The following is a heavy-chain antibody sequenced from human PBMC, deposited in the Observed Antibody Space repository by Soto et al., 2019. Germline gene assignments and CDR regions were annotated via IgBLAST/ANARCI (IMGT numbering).Heavy chain of an antibody. CDR1: GFGFSSCA. J-gene: IGHJ4*02. V-gene: IGHV3-30*18. CDR2: ISYDGTNK. Sequence: LRLSCAASGFGFSSCAMHWVRQAPGKGLEWVAVISYDGTNKYCADSVKGRFIISRDNSKSTLYPQMNSLRTEDTAVYYCAKAVTTVTPLGYDSWGQGILVTVS. D-gene: IGHD4-17*01. CDR3: AKAVTTVTPLGYDS.